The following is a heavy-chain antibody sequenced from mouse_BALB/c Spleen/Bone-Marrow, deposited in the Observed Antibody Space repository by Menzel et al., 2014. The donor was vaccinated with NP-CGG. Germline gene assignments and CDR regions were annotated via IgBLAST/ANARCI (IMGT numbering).Heavy chain of an antibody. CDR1: GFTFSSYA. V-gene: IGHV5-9-4*01. J-gene: IGHJ4*01. CDR2: ISSGGNYT. D-gene: IGHD1-1*01. Sequence: EVQLVESGGGLVKPGGSLKLSCAASGFTFSSYAMSWVRQSPEKRLEWVAEISSGGNYTYYPDTVTGRFTISRDNAKNILYLEMSSLRPDDTAMYYCVRAYGSSYAMDYWGQGTSVTVSS. CDR3: VRAYGSSYAMDY.